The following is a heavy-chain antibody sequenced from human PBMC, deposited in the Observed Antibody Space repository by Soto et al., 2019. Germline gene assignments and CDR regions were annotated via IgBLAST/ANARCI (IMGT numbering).Heavy chain of an antibody. CDR3: ARLLRITIFGVGGMDV. D-gene: IGHD3-3*01. J-gene: IGHJ6*02. Sequence: GESVKISCKGSGYSFTSYWISWVRQMPGKGLERMGRIDPSDSYTNYSPSFQGHVTISADKSISTAYLQWSSLKASDTAMYYCARLLRITIFGVGGMDVWGQGTTVTVSS. CDR2: IDPSDSYT. V-gene: IGHV5-10-1*01. CDR1: GYSFTSYW.